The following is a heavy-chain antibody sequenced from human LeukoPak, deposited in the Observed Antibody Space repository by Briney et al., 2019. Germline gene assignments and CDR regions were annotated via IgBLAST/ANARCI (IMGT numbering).Heavy chain of an antibody. D-gene: IGHD2-15*01. J-gene: IGHJ4*02. V-gene: IGHV1-2*02. CDR3: ARGGYCSGGSCRDFDY. CDR2: INPNGGGT. CDR1: GYTFTGYY. Sequence: ASVKVSCKASGYTFTGYYMHWVRQAPGQGLEWMGWINPNGGGTNYAQKFQGRVTMTRDTSISTAYMELSRLRSDDTAVYYCARGGYCSGGSCRDFDYWGQGTLVTVSS.